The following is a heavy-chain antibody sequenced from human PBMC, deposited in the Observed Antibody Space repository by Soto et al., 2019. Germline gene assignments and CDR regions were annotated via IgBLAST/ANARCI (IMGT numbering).Heavy chain of an antibody. CDR2: IDPIYSYT. J-gene: IGHJ4*02. D-gene: IGHD6-13*01. CDR3: ARLQAAAGDNDLTFDY. V-gene: IGHV5-10-1*01. CDR1: GYIFTSYW. Sequence: GESLKISCKGSGYIFTSYWIIWVLHMPGKCLDCIGRIDPIYSYTNYSPSFQGHFTISADNSIITSYLHCIILKASDTAIYYCARLQAAAGDNDLTFDYWGQGTLVTVS.